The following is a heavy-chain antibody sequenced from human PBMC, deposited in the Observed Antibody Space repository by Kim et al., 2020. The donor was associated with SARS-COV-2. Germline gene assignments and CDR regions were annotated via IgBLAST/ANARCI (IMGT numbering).Heavy chain of an antibody. D-gene: IGHD3-3*01. J-gene: IGHJ6*02. CDR3: ARGQYHLYYDFWSGYYTSSYYYYGMDV. V-gene: IGHV3-74*01. CDR2: INSDGSST. CDR1: GFTFSSYW. Sequence: GGSLRLSCAASGFTFSSYWMHWVRQAPGKGLVWVSRINSDGSSTSYADSVKGRFTISRDNAKNTLYLQMNSLRAEDTAVYYCARGQYHLYYDFWSGYYTSSYYYYGMDVWGQGTTVTVSS.